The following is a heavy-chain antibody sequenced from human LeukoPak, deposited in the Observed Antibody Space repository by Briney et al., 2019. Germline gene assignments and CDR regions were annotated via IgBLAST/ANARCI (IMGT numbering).Heavy chain of an antibody. Sequence: PGRCLRLSCAASGFTFSSYTIHSVSQAPGRGLEWVALISFDGSEKYYADSVKGRFTISRDKSKNTLYLQMNRLRADDTAVDYCARSNDCGGDCYSFDYWGQGTLVTVSS. CDR2: ISFDGSEK. CDR1: GFTFSSYT. V-gene: IGHV3-30*04. CDR3: ARSNDCGGDCYSFDY. D-gene: IGHD2-21*02. J-gene: IGHJ4*02.